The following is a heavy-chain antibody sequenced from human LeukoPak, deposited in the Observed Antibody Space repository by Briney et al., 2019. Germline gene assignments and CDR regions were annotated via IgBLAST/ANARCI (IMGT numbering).Heavy chain of an antibody. J-gene: IGHJ3*02. Sequence: ASVKVSCKASGYTVTSYGISWVRQAPGQGLEWMGWISAYNGNRNYAQKLQGRVTMTTDTSTSTAYMELRSLRSDDTAVYYCARDLGITISHAFDIWGQGTMVTVSS. CDR3: ARDLGITISHAFDI. CDR1: GYTVTSYG. CDR2: ISAYNGNR. V-gene: IGHV1-18*01. D-gene: IGHD3-9*01.